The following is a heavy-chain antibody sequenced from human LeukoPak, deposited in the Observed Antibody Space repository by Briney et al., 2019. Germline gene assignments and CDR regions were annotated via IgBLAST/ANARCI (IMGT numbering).Heavy chain of an antibody. CDR2: IDHRGSA. CDR3: ATRSSTLAAARCFDD. CDR1: GESFSAYF. D-gene: IGHD6-6*01. J-gene: IGHJ4*03. Sequence: SETLSLTCAVYGESFSAYFWSWIRQSAGKGLEWIGGIDHRGSANYNPTLKSRATMSVDTSKNQFSLSLSSVTPSAPAVYYCATRSSTLAAARCFDDWGQGTVVTVS. V-gene: IGHV4-34*10.